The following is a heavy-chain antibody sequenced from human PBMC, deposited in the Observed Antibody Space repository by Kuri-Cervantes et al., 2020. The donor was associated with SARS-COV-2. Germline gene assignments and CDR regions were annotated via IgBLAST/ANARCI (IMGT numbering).Heavy chain of an antibody. V-gene: IGHV3-30*02. Sequence: GESLKISCAPSGFTFRNYGMHWVRLAPGKGLEWMAFIRYDGHSEDYADSVKGRFTVSRDNSKNTLYPQMNSLTTEDTAVYYCAKSNPHSDYYFDYWGQGTLVTVSS. J-gene: IGHJ4*02. CDR2: IRYDGHSE. CDR1: GFTFRNYG. D-gene: IGHD3-3*01. CDR3: AKSNPHSDYYFDY.